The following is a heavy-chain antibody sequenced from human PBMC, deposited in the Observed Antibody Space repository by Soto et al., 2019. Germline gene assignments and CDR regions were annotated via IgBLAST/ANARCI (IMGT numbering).Heavy chain of an antibody. D-gene: IGHD6-13*01. Sequence: GESLKISCKGSGYSFTTYWIGWVRQMPGKGLEWMGFIYPGDSETKYGPSFRVQVTSSANKSISTAYLQWSSLNASDTAMYFCVRHSLPSGSLAAAGKRYYSYGMDVWGQGTTVTVSS. V-gene: IGHV5-51*01. CDR1: GYSFTTYW. J-gene: IGHJ6*02. CDR2: IYPGDSET. CDR3: VRHSLPSGSLAAAGKRYYSYGMDV.